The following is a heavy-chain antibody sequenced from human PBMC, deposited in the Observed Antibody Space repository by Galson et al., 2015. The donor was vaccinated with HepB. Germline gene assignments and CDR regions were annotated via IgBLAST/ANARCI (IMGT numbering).Heavy chain of an antibody. Sequence: SLRLSCAASRFTFSSYSMNWVRQAPGKGLEWVSYISSSSSTIYYADSVKGRFTISRDNAKNSLYLQMNSLRDEDTAVYYCARDWLIRDFVCLPTAPIDYWGQRTLVTVSS. J-gene: IGHJ4*02. D-gene: IGHD3-9*01. V-gene: IGHV3-48*02. CDR3: ARDWLIRDFVCLPTAPIDY. CDR1: RFTFSSYS. CDR2: ISSSSSTI.